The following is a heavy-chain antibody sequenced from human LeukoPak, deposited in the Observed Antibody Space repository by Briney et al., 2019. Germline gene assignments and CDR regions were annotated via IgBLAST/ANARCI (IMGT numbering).Heavy chain of an antibody. D-gene: IGHD2-21*01. J-gene: IGHJ4*02. Sequence: PGGSLRLSCAASGLDLSGYWMHWVRQAPGKGLVWVSRINSDGSSTTYANSVQGRFTISRDNAKNTLYLQMSSLRAEDTAVYYCACDRYYHPDYWGQGTPVTVSS. V-gene: IGHV3-74*01. CDR1: GLDLSGYW. CDR3: ACDRYYHPDY. CDR2: INSDGSST.